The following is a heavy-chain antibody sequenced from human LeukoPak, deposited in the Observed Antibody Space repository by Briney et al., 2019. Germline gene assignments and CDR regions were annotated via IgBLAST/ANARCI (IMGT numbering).Heavy chain of an antibody. Sequence: KPSETLSLTCSVSGGSISSYYWSWIRQPPGKGLEWIGYIYYTGSTNYNPSLKSRVTISVDTSKNQFSLKLSSVTAADTAVYYCARSVDGDGAFDIWGQGTMVTVSS. CDR3: ARSVDGDGAFDI. V-gene: IGHV4-59*12. CDR1: GGSISSYY. J-gene: IGHJ3*02. CDR2: IYYTGST. D-gene: IGHD4-17*01.